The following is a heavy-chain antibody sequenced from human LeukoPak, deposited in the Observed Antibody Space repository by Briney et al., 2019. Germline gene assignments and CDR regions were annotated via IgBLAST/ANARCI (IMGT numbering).Heavy chain of an antibody. D-gene: IGHD6-6*01. V-gene: IGHV6-1*01. CDR1: GDSFSSNSAA. J-gene: IGHJ5*02. CDR3: ARQSSSLMFNWFDP. Sequence: SQTLSLTCAISGDSFSSNSAAWNWLRQSPSRGLEWLGRTYYRSKWYNDYAVSVKSRITINPDTSKNQFSLQVNSVTPEDTAVYYCARQSSSLMFNWFDPWGQGILVTVSS. CDR2: TYYRSKWYN.